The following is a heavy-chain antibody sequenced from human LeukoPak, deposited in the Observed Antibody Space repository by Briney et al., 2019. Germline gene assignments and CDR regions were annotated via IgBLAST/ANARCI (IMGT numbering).Heavy chain of an antibody. J-gene: IGHJ4*02. CDR1: GFTFSRYG. CDR2: IHYSGINT. Sequence: GGSLRLSCAASGFTFSRYGMHWARQAPGKGLEWVGFIHYSGINTYYADSVKGRFTISRDNSQNTLYLQMNSLRADDTAMYYCAKDDGGVATGQFDYWGQGSLVTVSS. V-gene: IGHV3-30*02. D-gene: IGHD5-12*01. CDR3: AKDDGGVATGQFDY.